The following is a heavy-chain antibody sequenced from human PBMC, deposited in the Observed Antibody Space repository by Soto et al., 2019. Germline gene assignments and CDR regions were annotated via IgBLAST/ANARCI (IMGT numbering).Heavy chain of an antibody. D-gene: IGHD3-9*01. CDR1: GFSLSTSGVG. CDR2: IYWNDDK. Sequence: GSGPTLVNPTQTLTLTCTFSGFSLSTSGVGVGWIRQPPGKALEWLALIYWNDDKRYSPSLKSRLTITKDTSKNQVVLTMTNMDPVDTATYYCAHTPLRYFDWLFHYFDYWGQGTLVTVSS. J-gene: IGHJ4*02. CDR3: AHTPLRYFDWLFHYFDY. V-gene: IGHV2-5*01.